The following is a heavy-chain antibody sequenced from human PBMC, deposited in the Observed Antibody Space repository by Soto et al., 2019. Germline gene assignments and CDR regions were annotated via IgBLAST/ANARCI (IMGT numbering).Heavy chain of an antibody. CDR1: GGSVSSGSYY. CDR2: IYYSGST. Sequence: QVQLQESGPGLVKPSETLSLTCTVSGGSVSSGSYYWSWIRQPPGKGLEWIGYIYYSGSTNYNPSLKSRVTISVDTSKNQFSLKLSSVTAADTAVYYCARDKSEGIAAAGTRYYYYYYGMDVWGQGTTVTVSS. J-gene: IGHJ6*02. CDR3: ARDKSEGIAAAGTRYYYYYYGMDV. V-gene: IGHV4-61*01. D-gene: IGHD6-13*01.